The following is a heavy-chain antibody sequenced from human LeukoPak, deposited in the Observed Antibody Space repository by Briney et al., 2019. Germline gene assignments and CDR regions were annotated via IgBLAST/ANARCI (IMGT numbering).Heavy chain of an antibody. D-gene: IGHD3-22*01. CDR3: AREGVSTITTILVVISFDY. V-gene: IGHV3-48*04. J-gene: IGHJ4*02. CDR1: GFTFSTYS. Sequence: HSGGSLRLSCAVSGFTFSTYSMNWVRQAPGKGLEWVSFISNSGSTMYYADSVKGRFTISRDNAKNSLYLQMNSLRAEDTAIYYCAREGVSTITTILVVISFDYWGQGALVTVSS. CDR2: ISNSGSTM.